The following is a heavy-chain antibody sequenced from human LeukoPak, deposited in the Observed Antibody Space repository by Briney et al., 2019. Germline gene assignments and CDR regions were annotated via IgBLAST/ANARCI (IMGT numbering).Heavy chain of an antibody. V-gene: IGHV3-13*01. CDR2: IGTAGDT. J-gene: IGHJ4*02. D-gene: IGHD3-10*01. CDR1: GFTFSSYD. CDR3: ARGSRYYSYFGEFDY. Sequence: PGGSLRLSCAASGFTFSSYDMHWVRQATGKGLEWVSAIGTAGDTYYPGSVKGRFTISRENAKNSLYLQMNSLRAGDTAVYYCARGSRYYSYFGEFDYWGQGTLVTVSS.